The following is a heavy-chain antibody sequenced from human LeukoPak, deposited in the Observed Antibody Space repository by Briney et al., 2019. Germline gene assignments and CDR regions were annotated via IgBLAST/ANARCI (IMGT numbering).Heavy chain of an antibody. CDR1: GYSFTTYG. CDR3: ARDSGYGDYVGNP. V-gene: IGHV1-18*01. CDR2: ISTYNGST. D-gene: IGHD4-17*01. Sequence: GASVKVSCKASGYSFTTYGISWVRQAPGQGLEWMGWISTYNGSTNYAQKLQDRVTMTTDTSTSTAYMELRSLRYDDTAVYYCARDSGYGDYVGNPWGQGTLVTVSS. J-gene: IGHJ5*02.